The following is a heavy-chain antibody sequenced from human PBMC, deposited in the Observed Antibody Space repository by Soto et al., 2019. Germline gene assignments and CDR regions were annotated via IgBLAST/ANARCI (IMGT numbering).Heavy chain of an antibody. CDR3: AKHRGSAWFLVDY. V-gene: IGHV3-21*06. D-gene: IGHD6-19*01. CDR2: ISSSSSYI. J-gene: IGHJ4*02. Sequence: GGSLRLSCAASGFTFSSYSMSWVRQAPGKGLEWVSSISSSSSYIYYADSVKGRFTISRDNAKNSLYLQMNSLRAEDTAVYYCAKHRGSAWFLVDYWGLGTLVTV. CDR1: GFTFSSYS.